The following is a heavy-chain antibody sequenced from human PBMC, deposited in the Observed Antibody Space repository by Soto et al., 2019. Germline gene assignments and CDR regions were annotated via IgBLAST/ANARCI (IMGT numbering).Heavy chain of an antibody. J-gene: IGHJ5*02. D-gene: IGHD3-10*01. CDR3: ETETRVLTRVRESNP. Sequence: GGSLRLSCPASEFTFSSYGMHWVRQAPGKGLEWVAVIWYDGSNNYYADSGRGRFTISRDNSKTTLYLQMKSLRAEATAVYYCETETRVLTRVRESNPWGQGTLVTVSS. V-gene: IGHV3-33*01. CDR2: IWYDGSNN. CDR1: EFTFSSYG.